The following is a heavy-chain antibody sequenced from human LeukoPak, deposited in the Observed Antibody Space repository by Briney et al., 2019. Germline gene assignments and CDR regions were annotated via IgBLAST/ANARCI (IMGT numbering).Heavy chain of an antibody. J-gene: IGHJ4*02. V-gene: IGHV3-23*01. CDR1: GFTFSDYA. Sequence: GGSLRLSCAASGFTFSDYALGWVRQAPGRGLEWVATLSGSGAGTYYSDSVQGRFTISRDNSKRALFLQMNSLRAEDTAFYYCAKAELGVDTFFDYWGQGTLVTVSS. D-gene: IGHD3-3*01. CDR2: LSGSGAGT. CDR3: AKAELGVDTFFDY.